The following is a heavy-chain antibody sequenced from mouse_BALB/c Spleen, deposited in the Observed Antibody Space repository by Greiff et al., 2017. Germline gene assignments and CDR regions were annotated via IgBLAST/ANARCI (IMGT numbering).Heavy chain of an antibody. D-gene: IGHD2-14*01. CDR2: IDPANGNT. CDR1: GFNIKDTY. CDR3: ARGAYYRSYYFDY. Sequence: EVKLMESGAELVKPGASVKLSCTASGFNIKDTYMHWVKQRPEQGLEWIGRIDPANGNTKYDPKFQGKATITADTSSNTAYLQLSSLTSEDTAVYYCARGAYYRSYYFDYWGQGTTLTVSS. V-gene: IGHV14-3*02. J-gene: IGHJ2*01.